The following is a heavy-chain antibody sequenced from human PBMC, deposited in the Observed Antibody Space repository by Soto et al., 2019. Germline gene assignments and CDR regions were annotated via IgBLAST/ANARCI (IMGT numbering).Heavy chain of an antibody. J-gene: IGHJ5*02. Sequence: QVQLQQSGPGLVKPSGTLSLTCAVSGGSISSNNWWSWVRQPPGKGLEWIGEIYHSGSTNYNPSLKSRVTISVDKSKNQFSLKLRSVTAADTAVYYCARRNRYCSDTNCSNWFDPWGQGSLVTVSS. CDR3: ARRNRYCSDTNCSNWFDP. V-gene: IGHV4-4*02. CDR2: IYHSGST. D-gene: IGHD2-15*01. CDR1: GGSISSNNW.